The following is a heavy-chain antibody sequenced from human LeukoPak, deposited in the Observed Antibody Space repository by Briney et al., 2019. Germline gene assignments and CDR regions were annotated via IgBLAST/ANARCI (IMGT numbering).Heavy chain of an antibody. Sequence: GGSLRLSCVASGFTFSAHYMSWLRQAPGKGLEWVSHISGSSSDTQYADSVKGRFTVSRDNAKNSLYLQMNSLRGEDTAVYYCVRGGATFENWGQGTLVTVSS. J-gene: IGHJ4*02. V-gene: IGHV3-11*05. CDR1: GFTFSAHY. CDR3: VRGGATFEN. CDR2: ISGSSSDT. D-gene: IGHD1-26*01.